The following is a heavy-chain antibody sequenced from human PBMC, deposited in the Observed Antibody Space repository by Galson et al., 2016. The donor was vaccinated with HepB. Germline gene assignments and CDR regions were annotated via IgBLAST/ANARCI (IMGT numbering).Heavy chain of an antibody. CDR2: IIPMLGTS. V-gene: IGHV1-69*06. D-gene: IGHD7-27*01. CDR3: ARRQREVSKWGHEVIPTIRFYYYGMDV. Sequence: SVKVSCKASGGTINNYVVNWVRQAPGQGPEWMGGIIPMLGTSKSAQNLQGRVTFIADTSTTTVYMELSSLRFEDTAVYYCARRQREVSKWGHEVIPTIRFYYYGMDVWGQGTTVTVSS. CDR1: GGTINNYV. J-gene: IGHJ6*02.